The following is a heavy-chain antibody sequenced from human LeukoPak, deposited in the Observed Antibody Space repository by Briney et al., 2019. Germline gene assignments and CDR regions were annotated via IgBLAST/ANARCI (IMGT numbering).Heavy chain of an antibody. D-gene: IGHD3-22*01. J-gene: IGHJ4*02. V-gene: IGHV4-59*08. CDR1: GGSFSSYY. CDR2: IYYSGST. CDR3: AGTYYYDSSGYRYFDY. Sequence: SETLSLTCAVYGGSFSSYYWSWIRQPPGKGLEWIGYIYYSGSTNYNPSLKSRVTISVDTSKNQFSLKLSSVTAADTAVYYCAGTYYYDSSGYRYFDYWGQGTLVTVSS.